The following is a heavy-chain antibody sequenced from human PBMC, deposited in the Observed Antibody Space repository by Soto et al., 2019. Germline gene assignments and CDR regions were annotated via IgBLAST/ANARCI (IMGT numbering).Heavy chain of an antibody. J-gene: IGHJ6*01. CDR1: GYSFTSYS. V-gene: IGHV5-51*01. CDR2: IYPGDSDT. Sequence: GESLKISCKGCGYSFTSYSTGWVRQMPGKGLEWMGIIYPGDSDTRYSPSFQGQVTISADKSISTAYLQWSSLKASDTAMYYCARQGYCSSTSSRCYYYYYGMDVWRQVTTVPTSS. D-gene: IGHD2-2*01. CDR3: ARQGYCSSTSSRCYYYYYGMDV.